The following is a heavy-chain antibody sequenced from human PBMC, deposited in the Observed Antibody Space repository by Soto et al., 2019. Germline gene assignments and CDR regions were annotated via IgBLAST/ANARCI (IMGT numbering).Heavy chain of an antibody. V-gene: IGHV4-59*12. D-gene: IGHD1-20*01. Sequence: SETLSLTCTVSGGSISSYFWSWIRQPPGKGLEWIGYIYYIGSTNHNPSLKSRVTISVDTSKNQFSLKLSSVTAADTAVYYCAREVTGRFDYWGQGTLVTVSS. J-gene: IGHJ4*02. CDR3: AREVTGRFDY. CDR2: IYYIGST. CDR1: GGSISSYF.